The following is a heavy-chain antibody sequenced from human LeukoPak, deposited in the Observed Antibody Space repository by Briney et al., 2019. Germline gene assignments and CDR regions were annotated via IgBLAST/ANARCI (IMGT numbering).Heavy chain of an antibody. CDR1: GFTFDDYA. V-gene: IGHV3-9*01. CDR3: AKDRGDGDYASNYYGMDV. D-gene: IGHD4-17*01. CDR2: ISWNSGSI. Sequence: GGSLRLSCAASGFTFDDYAMHWVRQAPGKGLEWVSGISWNSGSIGYADPVKGRFTISRDNAKNSLYLQMNSLRAEDTALYYCAKDRGDGDYASNYYGMDVWGQGTTVTVSS. J-gene: IGHJ6*02.